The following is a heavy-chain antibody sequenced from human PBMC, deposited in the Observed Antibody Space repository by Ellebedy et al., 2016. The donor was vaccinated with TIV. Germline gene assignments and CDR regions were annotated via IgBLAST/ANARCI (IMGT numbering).Heavy chain of an antibody. Sequence: GGSLRLXXAASGFTFSSYSMNWVRQAPGKGLEWVSSISSSRSYIYYADSVKGRFTISRDNAKNSLYLQMNSLRAEDTAVYYCARDLGYSYGYSEWGQGTLVTVSS. CDR1: GFTFSSYS. J-gene: IGHJ4*02. V-gene: IGHV3-21*01. CDR3: ARDLGYSYGYSE. CDR2: ISSSRSYI. D-gene: IGHD5-18*01.